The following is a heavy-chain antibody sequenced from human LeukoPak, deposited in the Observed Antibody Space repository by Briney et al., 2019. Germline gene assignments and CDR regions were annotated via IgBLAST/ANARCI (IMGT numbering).Heavy chain of an antibody. J-gene: IGHJ6*04. Sequence: SETLPLTCAVSGYSISSGCHWGWMRQPPGKGLELIGSMYHRGGTYYNPSLKSRVTISIDTSKNQFSLRLNSVTAADTAVYYCARDAGYFTMDVWGKGTTVTVSS. CDR3: ARDAGYFTMDV. V-gene: IGHV4-38-2*02. CDR1: GYSISSGCH. CDR2: MYHRGGT. D-gene: IGHD1-26*01.